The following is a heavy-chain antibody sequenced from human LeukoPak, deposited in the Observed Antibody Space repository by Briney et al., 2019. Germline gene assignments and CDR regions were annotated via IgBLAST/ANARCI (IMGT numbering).Heavy chain of an antibody. CDR2: VYYISNT. J-gene: IGHJ4*02. V-gene: IGHV4-61*08. Sequence: PSETLSLTCTVSGASVGSAGYYWSWIRQPPGGGLEWIGYVYYISNTNYNPSLKSRVTISVNPSENQFSLKLNSVTAADTAMYYCARTQSQSGSYRYYFGYWGQGTLVTVSS. D-gene: IGHD1-26*01. CDR1: GASVGSAGYY. CDR3: ARTQSQSGSYRYYFGY.